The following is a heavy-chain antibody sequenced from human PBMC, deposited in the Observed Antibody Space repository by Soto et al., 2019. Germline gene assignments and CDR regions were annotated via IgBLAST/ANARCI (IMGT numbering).Heavy chain of an antibody. V-gene: IGHV2-5*01. D-gene: IGHD3-16*01. J-gene: IGHJ4*02. CDR1: GFSLSSTSVA. Sequence: QITLKEAGPALLKPTQTLTLTCTFSGFSLSSTSVAVGWIRQPPGKALEWLALIYWNGREAYSPSLRSRLYISMDTFKSQVALTMANMYPVDTGTYFCAHSVSPPRLADYCGLGTLVTVSS. CDR2: IYWNGRE. CDR3: AHSVSPPRLADY.